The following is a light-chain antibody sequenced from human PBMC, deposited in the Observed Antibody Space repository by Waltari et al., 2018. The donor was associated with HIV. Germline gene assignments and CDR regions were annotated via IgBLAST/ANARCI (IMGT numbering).Light chain of an antibody. CDR1: QSVSTN. CDR3: QQYDDWPPFT. Sequence: EIVMTQSPASLSVFPGERATLSCRASQSVSTNLAWYQQKPGQAPRPLIYGASARATCIPARFSGSGSGTEFTLTISSLQSEDFAVYYCQQYDDWPPFTFGGGTKVEL. V-gene: IGKV3-15*01. CDR2: GAS. J-gene: IGKJ4*01.